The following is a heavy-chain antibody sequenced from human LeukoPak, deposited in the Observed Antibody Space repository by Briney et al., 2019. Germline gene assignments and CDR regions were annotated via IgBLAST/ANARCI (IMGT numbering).Heavy chain of an antibody. Sequence: ASVKVSCKASGYTFTCYYMHWVRQAPGQGLEWMGIINPSGGSTSYAQKFQGRVTMTRDTSTSTVYMELSSLRSEDTAVYYCARTKVNPDYYYYYGMDVWGQGTTVTVSS. CDR1: GYTFTCYY. V-gene: IGHV1-46*01. D-gene: IGHD1-14*01. CDR2: INPSGGST. J-gene: IGHJ6*02. CDR3: ARTKVNPDYYYYYGMDV.